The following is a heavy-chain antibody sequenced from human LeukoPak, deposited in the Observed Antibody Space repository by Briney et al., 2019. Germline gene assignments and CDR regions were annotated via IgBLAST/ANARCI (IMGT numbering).Heavy chain of an antibody. CDR1: GYSISTGYF. CDR2: IFHTGST. J-gene: IGHJ4*02. D-gene: IGHD3-16*01. Sequence: PSETLSLTCAVSGYSISTGYFWGWMRQSPGQGLEWIGSIFHTGSTSYNPSFKRRATLSVDTSKNEFSLKLTSVNATDTAIYYCASPRGTYIDYWGQGILVTVSS. V-gene: IGHV4-38-2*01. CDR3: ASPRGTYIDY.